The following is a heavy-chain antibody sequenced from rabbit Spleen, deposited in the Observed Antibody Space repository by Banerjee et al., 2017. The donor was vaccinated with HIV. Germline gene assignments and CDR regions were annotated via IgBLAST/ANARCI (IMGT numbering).Heavy chain of an antibody. D-gene: IGHD2-1*01. CDR2: IDIGSSGFT. Sequence: QEHLEESGGGLVKPETSLTLTCTASGVSFSISSYMCWVRQAPGKGLEWIACIDIGSSGFTYFASWAKGRFTISKTSSTTVTLQMTSLTAADTATYFCARGIPSGAYYFDLWGPGTLVTVS. CDR1: GVSFSISSY. CDR3: ARGIPSGAYYFDL. J-gene: IGHJ4*01. V-gene: IGHV1S45*01.